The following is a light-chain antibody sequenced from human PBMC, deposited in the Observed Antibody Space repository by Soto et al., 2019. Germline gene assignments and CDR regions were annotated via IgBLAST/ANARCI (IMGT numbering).Light chain of an antibody. J-gene: IGKJ2*01. CDR3: QQYDNWPPRNT. CDR2: GAS. Sequence: EIVMTQSPATLSVSPGERATLYCRASQSVSSNLAWYQQKLGQAPRLLIFGASSRATGIPGRFSGSGSGTDFTLTISSLQPEDFAVYYCQQYDNWPPRNTFGQGTKLRSN. CDR1: QSVSSN. V-gene: IGKV3-15*01.